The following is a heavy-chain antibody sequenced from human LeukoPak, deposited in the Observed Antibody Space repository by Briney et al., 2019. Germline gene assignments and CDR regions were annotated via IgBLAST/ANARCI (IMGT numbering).Heavy chain of an antibody. D-gene: IGHD3-22*01. V-gene: IGHV4-59*08. CDR1: GGSISSYY. CDR2: IYYTGIT. CDR3: ARRDSSGCYGH. J-gene: IGHJ4*02. Sequence: PSETLSLTCTVSGGSISSYYWSWIRQPPGKGLEWIGYIYYTGITNYNPSLRSRVTILVDTSKNHFTLNLSSVTAADTALYYCARRDSSGCYGHWGQGTLVTVSS.